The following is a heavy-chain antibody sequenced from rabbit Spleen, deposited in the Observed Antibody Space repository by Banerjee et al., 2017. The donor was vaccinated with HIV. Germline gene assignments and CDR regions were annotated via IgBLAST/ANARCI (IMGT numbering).Heavy chain of an antibody. J-gene: IGHJ4*01. V-gene: IGHV1S40*01. CDR2: IYAGSSGST. Sequence: QSLEESGGGLVKPGASLTLTCTASGFSFSGGYDMCWVRQAPGKGLEWIACIYAGSSGSTYYARWAKGRFTISKTSSTTVTLQLTSLTAADTATYFCARDPGSRGAGYDLWGPGTLVTVS. CDR3: ARDPGSRGAGYDL. CDR1: GFSFSGGYD. D-gene: IGHD3-1*01.